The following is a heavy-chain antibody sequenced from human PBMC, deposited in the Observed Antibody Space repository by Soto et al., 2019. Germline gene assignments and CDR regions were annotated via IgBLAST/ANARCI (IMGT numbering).Heavy chain of an antibody. CDR3: AKGRGSSSSGTDY. Sequence: VQLLESGGGLVQPGGSLRLSCAASGFSFSSYAMSWVRQAPGRGLEWVSFISGSGGSTYYADSARGRFTISRDNSKNTLYLQMNSLRAEDTALYYCAKGRGSSSSGTDYWGQGTLVTVSS. CDR2: ISGSGGST. D-gene: IGHD6-6*01. CDR1: GFSFSSYA. J-gene: IGHJ4*02. V-gene: IGHV3-23*01.